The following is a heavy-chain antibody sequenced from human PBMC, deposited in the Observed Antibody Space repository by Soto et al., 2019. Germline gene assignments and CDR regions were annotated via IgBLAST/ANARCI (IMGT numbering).Heavy chain of an antibody. D-gene: IGHD2-8*01. CDR3: AKDRPRLTQQFNGVS. Sequence: QIQLVQSGPEVKKPGASVRVSCKASGYTFSEHGFSWVRQGPGQGLEWLGWISAYTGVTDYTQKFQGRLTLTTATSTSTAYMELRSLRSDDTAVYYCAKDRPRLTQQFNGVSWGQGTLVTVSS. V-gene: IGHV1-18*01. CDR2: ISAYTGVT. J-gene: IGHJ5*02. CDR1: GYTFSEHG.